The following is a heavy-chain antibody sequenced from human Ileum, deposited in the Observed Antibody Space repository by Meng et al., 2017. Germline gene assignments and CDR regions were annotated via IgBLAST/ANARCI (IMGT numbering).Heavy chain of an antibody. D-gene: IGHD2-15*01. J-gene: IGHJ4*02. CDR1: GYTFTNYA. CDR2: INTDNGET. Sequence: VQVVQSGAEVKKPGASVKVSCKASGYTFTNYAIQWVRQAPGQRLEWVGWINTDNGETTYSQNFQDRVTLNRDTSAGTVYMYLNSLISEDTAIYYCARERQTSGEDYWGQGTLVTVSS. V-gene: IGHV1-3*04. CDR3: ARERQTSGEDY.